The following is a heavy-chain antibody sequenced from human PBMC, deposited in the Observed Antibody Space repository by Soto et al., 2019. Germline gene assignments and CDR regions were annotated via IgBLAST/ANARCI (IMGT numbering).Heavy chain of an antibody. D-gene: IGHD1-1*01. CDR2: IYYSGST. Sequence: SETLSLTCTVSGGSISSYYWSWIRQPPGKGLEWIGYIYYSGSTNYNPSLKSRVTISVDTSKNQFSLKLSSVTAADTAVYYCARLFNWNDGWFDPWGQGTLVTVSS. V-gene: IGHV4-59*08. CDR1: GGSISSYY. CDR3: ARLFNWNDGWFDP. J-gene: IGHJ5*02.